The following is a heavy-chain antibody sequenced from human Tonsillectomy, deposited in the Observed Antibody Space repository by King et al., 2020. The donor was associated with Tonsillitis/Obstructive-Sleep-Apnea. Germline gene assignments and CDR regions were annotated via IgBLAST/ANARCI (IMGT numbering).Heavy chain of an antibody. Sequence: VQLVESGGGLVQPGGSLRLSCAASGFTFSSYWMHWVRQAPGKGLVWVSRINSDGSSTSYADSVKGRFTISRDNAENTLYLQMNSLRAEDTAVYYCARAFSIAAAGTHYYDGMDVWGQGTTVTVSS. CDR1: GFTFSSYW. D-gene: IGHD6-13*01. V-gene: IGHV3-74*01. J-gene: IGHJ6*02. CDR3: ARAFSIAAAGTHYYDGMDV. CDR2: INSDGSST.